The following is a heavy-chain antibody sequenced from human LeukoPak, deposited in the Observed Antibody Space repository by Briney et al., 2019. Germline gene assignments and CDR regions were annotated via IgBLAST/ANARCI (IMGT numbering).Heavy chain of an antibody. J-gene: IGHJ4*02. Sequence: GGSLRLSCEISGFSVSVNYINWVRQAPGKGLEWVSSISYTGTYIYYADSVKGRFTISRDNAQNSLYLQMNSLRAEDTAIYYCVRDRGTYRPIDYWGQGTLVTVSS. V-gene: IGHV3-21*04. CDR3: VRDRGTYRPIDY. CDR2: ISYTGTYI. CDR1: GFSVSVNY. D-gene: IGHD1-26*01.